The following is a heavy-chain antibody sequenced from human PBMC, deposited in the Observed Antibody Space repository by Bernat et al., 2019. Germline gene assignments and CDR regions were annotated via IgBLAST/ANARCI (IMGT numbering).Heavy chain of an antibody. CDR1: GFTFSSYA. CDR3: ARDHKLYGYFDGLYYGMDV. Sequence: QVQLVESGGGVVQPGRSLRLSCAASGFTFSSYAMHWVRQAPGKGLEWVAVISYDGSNKYYADSVKGRFTISRDNSKNTLYLQLNSLRAEDTAVYYCARDHKLYGYFDGLYYGMDVWGQGTTVTVSS. J-gene: IGHJ6*02. V-gene: IGHV3-30-3*01. CDR2: ISYDGSNK. D-gene: IGHD3-9*01.